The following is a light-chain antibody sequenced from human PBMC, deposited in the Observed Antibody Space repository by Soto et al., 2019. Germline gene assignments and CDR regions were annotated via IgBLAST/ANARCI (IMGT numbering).Light chain of an antibody. CDR3: QQSYSMPRT. CDR1: QSIGRY. J-gene: IGKJ4*01. Sequence: EIQKTQSPSSVSASVGHRVTITCGASQSIGRYLSRYQQKQGKAPKLLIYAASSLQSGVPSRFSDTGSGTDGTVTISSLKTEDVATYDGQQSYSMPRTFGGGTKVDIK. CDR2: AAS. V-gene: IGKV1-39*01.